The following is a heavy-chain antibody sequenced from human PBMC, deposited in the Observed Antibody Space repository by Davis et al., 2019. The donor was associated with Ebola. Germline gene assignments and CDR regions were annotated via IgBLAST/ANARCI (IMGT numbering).Heavy chain of an antibody. Sequence: GGSLRLSCAASGFTFSSYWMSWVRQAPGKGLEWVANIKQDGSEKYYVDSVKGRFTISRDNAKNSLYLQMNSLRAEDTAVYYCARVGWLVLYYFDYWGQGTLVTVSS. CDR2: IKQDGSEK. J-gene: IGHJ4*02. V-gene: IGHV3-7*03. D-gene: IGHD6-19*01. CDR1: GFTFSSYW. CDR3: ARVGWLVLYYFDY.